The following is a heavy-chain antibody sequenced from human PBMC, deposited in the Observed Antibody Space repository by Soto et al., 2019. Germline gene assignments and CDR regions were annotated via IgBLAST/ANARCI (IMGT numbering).Heavy chain of an antibody. CDR2: ISYDGSNK. CDR3: ARDNQYRWNYEFGYFDY. D-gene: IGHD1-7*01. CDR1: GFTFSSYA. Sequence: GGSLRLSCAASGFTFSSYAMHWVRQAPGKGLEWVAVISYDGSNKYYADSVKGRFTISRDNSKNTLYLQMNSLRAEDTAVYYCARDNQYRWNYEFGYFDYWGQGTLVTVSS. J-gene: IGHJ4*02. V-gene: IGHV3-30-3*01.